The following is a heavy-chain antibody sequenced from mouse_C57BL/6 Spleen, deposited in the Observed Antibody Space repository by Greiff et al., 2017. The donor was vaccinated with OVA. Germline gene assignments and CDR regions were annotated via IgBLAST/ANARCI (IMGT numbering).Heavy chain of an antibody. CDR3: ARFTTVEATDRYFDV. D-gene: IGHD1-1*01. CDR2: IHPNSGST. V-gene: IGHV1-64*01. CDR1: GYTFTSYW. J-gene: IGHJ1*03. Sequence: QVQLQQPGAELVKPGASVKLSCKASGYTFTSYWMHWVKQRPGQGLEWIGMIHPNSGSTNYNEKFKSKATLTVDKSSSTAYMQLSSLTSEDSAVYYCARFTTVEATDRYFDVWGTGTTVTVSS.